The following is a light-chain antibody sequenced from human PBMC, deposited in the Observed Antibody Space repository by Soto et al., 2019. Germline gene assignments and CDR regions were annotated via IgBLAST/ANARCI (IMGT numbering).Light chain of an antibody. J-gene: IGKJ4*01. CDR1: QGITNY. CDR3: EKYYSAPPA. V-gene: IGKV1-27*01. Sequence: DIQMTQSPSSLSASVGDRVTITCRASQGITNYLAWYQQKPGKVPKLLIYAASTLQSGVPSRFRASCSGTDFPPTNTRPQAGDVAKYDGEKYYSAPPAFGGGTKVEIK. CDR2: AAS.